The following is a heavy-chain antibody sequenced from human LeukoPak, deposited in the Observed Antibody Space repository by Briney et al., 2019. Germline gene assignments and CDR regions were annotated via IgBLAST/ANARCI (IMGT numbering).Heavy chain of an antibody. CDR3: ARLPRNYRAPDY. Sequence: ASVKVSCKASGYTFTGYYMHWVRQAPGQGLEWMGRINPNSGGTNYALKFQGRVTMTRDTSISTAYMELSRLRSDDTAVYYCARLPRNYRAPDYWGQGTLVTVSS. CDR2: INPNSGGT. D-gene: IGHD1-7*01. CDR1: GYTFTGYY. J-gene: IGHJ4*02. V-gene: IGHV1-2*06.